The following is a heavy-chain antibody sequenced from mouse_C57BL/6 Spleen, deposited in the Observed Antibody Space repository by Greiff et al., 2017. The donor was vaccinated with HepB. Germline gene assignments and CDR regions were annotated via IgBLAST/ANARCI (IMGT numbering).Heavy chain of an antibody. CDR3: ARHEGTYYYGSSPYAMDY. V-gene: IGHV1-62-2*01. CDR2: FYPGSGSI. CDR1: GYTFTEYT. Sequence: QVQLQQSGAELVKPGASVKLSCKASGYTFTEYTIHWVKQRSGQGLEWIGWFYPGSGSIKYNEKFKDKATLTADKSSSTVYMERSRLTSEDSAVYFCARHEGTYYYGSSPYAMDYWGQGTSVTVSS. J-gene: IGHJ4*01. D-gene: IGHD1-1*01.